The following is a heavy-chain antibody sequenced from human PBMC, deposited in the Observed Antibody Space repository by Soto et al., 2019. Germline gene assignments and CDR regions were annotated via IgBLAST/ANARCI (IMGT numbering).Heavy chain of an antibody. CDR1: GYPFTTEW. CDR2: IFPGDSDT. Sequence: DVQLVQSGPEVKKPGESLKISCRGSGYPFTTEWIAWVRQKPGKGLEWMGIIFPGDSDTKYSPSFQGHVTISADKSTNTVHLQWSSLRASDTAMYYCARRAGSDYWGQGTLVTVSS. V-gene: IGHV5-51*01. CDR3: ARRAGSDY. J-gene: IGHJ4*02.